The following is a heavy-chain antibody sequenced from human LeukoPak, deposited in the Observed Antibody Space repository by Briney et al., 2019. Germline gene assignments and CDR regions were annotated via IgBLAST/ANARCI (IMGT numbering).Heavy chain of an antibody. V-gene: IGHV4-34*01. Sequence: PSETLSLTCAVYGGSFSGYYWSWIRQPPGKGLEWIGEINHSGSTNYNPSLKSRVTISVDTSKNQFSLKLSSVTAADTAVYYCARGATYYDFWSGYYNPRYYFDYWGQGTLVTVSS. CDR1: GGSFSGYY. CDR3: ARGATYYDFWSGYYNPRYYFDY. D-gene: IGHD3-3*01. J-gene: IGHJ4*02. CDR2: INHSGST.